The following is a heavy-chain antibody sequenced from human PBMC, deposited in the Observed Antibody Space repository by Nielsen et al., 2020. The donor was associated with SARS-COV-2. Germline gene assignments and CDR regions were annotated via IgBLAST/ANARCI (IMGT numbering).Heavy chain of an antibody. D-gene: IGHD1-26*01. CDR1: GFTFSSYG. CDR3: ARDGTVGATGLDY. J-gene: IGHJ4*02. V-gene: IGHV3-33*01. CDR2: IWYDGSNK. Sequence: GGSLRLSCAASGFTFSSYGMHWVRQAPGKGLEWVAVIWYDGSNKYYADSVKGRFTISRDNSKNTLYLQMNSLRAEDTAVYYCARDGTVGATGLDYWGQGTLVTVSS.